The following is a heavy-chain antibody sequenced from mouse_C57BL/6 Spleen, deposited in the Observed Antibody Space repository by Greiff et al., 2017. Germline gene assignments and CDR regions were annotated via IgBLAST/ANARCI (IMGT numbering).Heavy chain of an antibody. Sequence: VQLQQPGAELVRPGTSVKLSCKASGYTFTSYWMHWVKQRPGQGLEWIGVIDPSDSYTNYNQKFKGKATLTVDTSSSTAYMQLSSLTSEDSAVYYCARLQAWFAYWGQGTLVTVSA. CDR1: GYTFTSYW. CDR2: IDPSDSYT. J-gene: IGHJ3*01. V-gene: IGHV1-59*01. CDR3: ARLQAWFAY. D-gene: IGHD6-1*01.